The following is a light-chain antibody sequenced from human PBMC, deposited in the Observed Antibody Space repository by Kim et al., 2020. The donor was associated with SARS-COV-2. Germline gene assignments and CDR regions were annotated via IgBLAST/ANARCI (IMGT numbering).Light chain of an antibody. CDR2: YDS. CDR1: NIGSKS. V-gene: IGLV3-21*04. CDR3: QVWDSSSDRV. Sequence: APGKTARITCGGNNIGSKSVHWYQQRPGQAPVLVIYYDSDRPSGIPERFSGSNSGNTATLTISRVEAGDEADYYCQVWDSSSDRVFGGGTQLTVL. J-gene: IGLJ3*02.